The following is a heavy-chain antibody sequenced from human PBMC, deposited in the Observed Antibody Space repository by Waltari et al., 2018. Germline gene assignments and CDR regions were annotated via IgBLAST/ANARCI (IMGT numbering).Heavy chain of an antibody. Sequence: EVQLVESGGGLVHPGGSLRISGAATGFTFSHYSRNWVRQAPGKGLEWVSYIISSISTIYYADSVKGRFPISRDNAKNSLYLQMNSLRAEDTAVYYCARGLDYWGQGTLVTVSS. V-gene: IGHV3-48*04. CDR1: GFTFSHYS. CDR3: ARGLDY. J-gene: IGHJ4*02. CDR2: IISSISTI.